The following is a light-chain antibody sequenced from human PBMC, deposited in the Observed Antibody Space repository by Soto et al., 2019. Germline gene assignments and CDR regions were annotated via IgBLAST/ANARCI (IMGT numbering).Light chain of an antibody. V-gene: IGKV3-11*01. Sequence: EIVLTQSPGTLSLSPGERATLSCRASQSVSSNLAWYQQKPGQAPRLLIYGASTRATGIPARFSGSGSGTDFTLTISSLEPEDFAVYYCQQETFGQGTKVDIK. CDR2: GAS. CDR3: QQET. CDR1: QSVSSN. J-gene: IGKJ1*01.